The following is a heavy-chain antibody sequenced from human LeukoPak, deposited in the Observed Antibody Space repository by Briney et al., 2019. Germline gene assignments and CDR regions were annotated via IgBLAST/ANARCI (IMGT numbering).Heavy chain of an antibody. J-gene: IGHJ4*02. Sequence: SQTLSLTCTVSGGSISSGGYYWSWIRQPAGKGLEWIGRIYTSGSTNYNPSLKSRVTISVDTSKNQFSLKLSSVTAADTAVYYCARARTYYYDSSGYYFDYWGQGTLVTVSS. V-gene: IGHV4-61*02. D-gene: IGHD3-22*01. CDR1: GGSISSGGYY. CDR3: ARARTYYYDSSGYYFDY. CDR2: IYTSGST.